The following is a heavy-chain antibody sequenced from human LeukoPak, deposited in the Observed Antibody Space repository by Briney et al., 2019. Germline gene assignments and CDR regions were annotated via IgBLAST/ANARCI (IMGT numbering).Heavy chain of an antibody. CDR1: GYSFNNYW. CDR2: IYPGDPDT. Sequence: GESLKISCKASGYSFNNYWIGWVRQMPGKGLECMGIIYPGDPDTRYSPSFQGQVTISADRSIRTAYLQWTSLRASDTAMYYCARGMTGFYTLFDYWGPGTLVTVSS. CDR3: ARGMTGFYTLFDY. V-gene: IGHV5-51*01. D-gene: IGHD3/OR15-3a*01. J-gene: IGHJ4*02.